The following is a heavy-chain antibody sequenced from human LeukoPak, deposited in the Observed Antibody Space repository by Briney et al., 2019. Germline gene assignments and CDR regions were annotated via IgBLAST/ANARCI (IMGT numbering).Heavy chain of an antibody. Sequence: PSETLSLTCTVSGGSISSYYWSWLRQPPGKGLEWIGYIYYSGSTNYNPSLKSRVTISVDTSKNQFSLKLSSVTAADTAVYYCARERSVWSGYHYYYYYGMDVWGQGTTVTVSS. D-gene: IGHD3-3*01. CDR3: ARERSVWSGYHYYYYYGMDV. CDR2: IYYSGST. J-gene: IGHJ6*02. CDR1: GGSISSYY. V-gene: IGHV4-59*01.